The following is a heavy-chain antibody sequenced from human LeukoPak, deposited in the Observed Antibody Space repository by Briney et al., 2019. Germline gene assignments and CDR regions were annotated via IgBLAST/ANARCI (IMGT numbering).Heavy chain of an antibody. CDR2: INHSGST. V-gene: IGHV4-34*01. J-gene: IGHJ4*02. CDR3: AGYAVVTAYFDY. D-gene: IGHD2-21*02. Sequence: SETLSLTCAVYGGSFSGYYWSWIRQPPGKGLEWIGEINHSGSTNYNPSLKSRVTISVDTSKNQFSLKLSSVTAADTAVYYCAGYAVVTAYFDYWGQGTLVTVSS. CDR1: GGSFSGYY.